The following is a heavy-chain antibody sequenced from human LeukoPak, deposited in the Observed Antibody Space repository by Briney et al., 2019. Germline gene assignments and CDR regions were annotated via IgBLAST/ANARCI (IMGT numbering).Heavy chain of an antibody. CDR1: GFTLRSYD. CDR2: IGISDDT. D-gene: IGHD6-19*01. J-gene: IGHJ4*02. Sequence: PGGSLRLSCAASGFTLRSYDMHWVRQVTGKGLEWVSAIGISDDTYYQGSVKGRFTISRENAKNSLYLQMNSLTAGDTAVYYCARGGIHVSGIDEIDYWGQGTLVTVSS. CDR3: ARGGIHVSGIDEIDY. V-gene: IGHV3-13*01.